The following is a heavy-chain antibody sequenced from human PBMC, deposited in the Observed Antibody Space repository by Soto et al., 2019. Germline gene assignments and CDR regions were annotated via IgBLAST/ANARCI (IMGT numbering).Heavy chain of an antibody. J-gene: IGHJ4*02. D-gene: IGHD4-17*01. CDR2: IYYSGST. Sequence: PSETLSLTCTVSGGSISSYYWSWIRQPPGKGLEWIGYIYYSGSTNYNPSLKSRVTISVDTSKNQFSLKLSSVTAADTAVYYCARHRGDYLTPATDRGTIDYWGQGTLVTVSS. CDR3: ARHRGDYLTPATDRGTIDY. CDR1: GGSISSYY. V-gene: IGHV4-59*08.